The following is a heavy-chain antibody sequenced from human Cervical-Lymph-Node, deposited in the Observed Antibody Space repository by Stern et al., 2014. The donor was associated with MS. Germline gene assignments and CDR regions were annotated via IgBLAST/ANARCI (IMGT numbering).Heavy chain of an antibody. CDR3: AREGVTMVREVDYGMDV. CDR2: ININTGNP. J-gene: IGHJ6*02. CDR1: GYSFTSYA. D-gene: IGHD3-10*01. Sequence: QVQLVQSGSELKKPGASVKVSCKASGYSFTSYAINWVRQAPGQGLEWKGWININTGNPTDAQGFTGRFVFSLDTSVSTAYLQISSLKAEDTAVYYCAREGVTMVREVDYGMDVWGQGTPVTVSS. V-gene: IGHV7-4-1*02.